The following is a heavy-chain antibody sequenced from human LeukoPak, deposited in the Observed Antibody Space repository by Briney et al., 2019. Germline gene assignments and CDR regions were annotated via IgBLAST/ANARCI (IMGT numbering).Heavy chain of an antibody. J-gene: IGHJ4*02. CDR1: GYSISSGYY. CDR2: IYHSGST. CDR3: ATYYGSGIRA. D-gene: IGHD3-10*01. Sequence: SETLSLTCTVSGYSISSGYYWGWIRQPPGKGLEWIGSIYHSGSTYYNPSLKSRVTISVDTSKNQFSLKLSSVTAADTAVYFCATYYGSGIRAWGQGTLVTVSS. V-gene: IGHV4-38-2*02.